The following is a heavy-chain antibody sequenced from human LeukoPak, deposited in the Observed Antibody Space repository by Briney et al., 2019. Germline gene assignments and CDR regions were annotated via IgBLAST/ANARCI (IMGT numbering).Heavy chain of an antibody. CDR2: LYPSGST. CDR1: GGSITGTTYY. J-gene: IGHJ5*02. CDR3: ARRAGDWAVNWIDP. V-gene: IGHV4-39*01. Sequence: SETLSLTCTVSGGSITGTTYYWAWFRQPPGKGLEWIGSLYPSGSTYYSPSLKSRVSILLDTSKSQLSPNVRSATAADTAVYYCARRAGDWAVNWIDPWGQGTLVTVSS. D-gene: IGHD2-21*02.